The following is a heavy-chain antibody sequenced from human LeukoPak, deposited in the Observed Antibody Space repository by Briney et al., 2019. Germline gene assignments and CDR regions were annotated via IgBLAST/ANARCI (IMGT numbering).Heavy chain of an antibody. CDR1: GGSISSSNW. V-gene: IGHV4-4*02. D-gene: IGHD3-22*01. CDR3: ARDYYDSSGYFQH. CDR2: IYHSGST. Sequence: SETLSLTCAVSGGSISSSNWWSWVRQPPGKGLEWIGEIYHSGSTNYNPSLKSQVTISVDKSKNQFSLKLSSVTAADTAVYYCARDYYDSSGYFQHWGQGTLVTVSS. J-gene: IGHJ1*01.